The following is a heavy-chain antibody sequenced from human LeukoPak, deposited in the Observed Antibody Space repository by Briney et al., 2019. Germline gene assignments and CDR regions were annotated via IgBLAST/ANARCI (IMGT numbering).Heavy chain of an antibody. CDR3: ARKENVYYYFDY. J-gene: IGHJ4*02. CDR2: IYHSGTT. V-gene: IGHV4-28*01. D-gene: IGHD3-10*01. CDR1: GYSITSSSW. Sequence: SGTLSLTCAVSGYSITSSSWWGWIRQPPGKGLEWIGYIYHSGTTYYNPSLQSRVTMSVDTSKNQFSLKLSSVTAVDTAVYYCARKENVYYYFDYWGQGTLVTVSS.